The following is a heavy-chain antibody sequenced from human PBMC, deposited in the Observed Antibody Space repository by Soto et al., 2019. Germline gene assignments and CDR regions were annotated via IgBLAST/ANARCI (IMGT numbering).Heavy chain of an antibody. V-gene: IGHV3-21*01. Sequence: GGSLRLSCAASGFTFSDYTMNWVRQAPGKGLEWVSSISSSSGYIYYADSLKGRFTISRDNAKNSLYLQMNSLRAEDTAVYYCAREPQVSHFDPWGQGTLVTVSS. CDR1: GFTFSDYT. CDR2: ISSSSGYI. J-gene: IGHJ5*02. CDR3: AREPQVSHFDP.